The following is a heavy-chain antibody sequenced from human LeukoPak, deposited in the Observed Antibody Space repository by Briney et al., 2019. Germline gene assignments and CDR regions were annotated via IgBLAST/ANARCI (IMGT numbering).Heavy chain of an antibody. CDR3: ARDPVPATARHFDY. D-gene: IGHD1-1*01. V-gene: IGHV3-23*01. CDR2: ISSSGGST. Sequence: GGSLRLSCVASGFTFSSYAMSWVRQAPGKGLEWVSAISSSGGSTYYADSVKGRFTISRDNSKNTLYLQMNSLRGEDTGVYYCARDPVPATARHFDYWGQGTLVTVSS. CDR1: GFTFSSYA. J-gene: IGHJ4*02.